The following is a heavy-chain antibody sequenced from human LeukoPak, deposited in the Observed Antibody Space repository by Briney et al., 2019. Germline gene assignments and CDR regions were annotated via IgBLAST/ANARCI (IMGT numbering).Heavy chain of an antibody. D-gene: IGHD3-10*01. J-gene: IGHJ4*02. CDR3: ARVSYYGSGSYYNQYYFDY. V-gene: IGHV3-64*01. Sequence: GGSLRLSCAASGFTFSSYAMHWVRQAPGKGLEYVSAISSNGGSTYYANSVKGRFTISRDNSKSTLYLQMGSLRAEDMAVYYCARVSYYGSGSYYNQYYFDYWGQGTLVTVSS. CDR1: GFTFSSYA. CDR2: ISSNGGST.